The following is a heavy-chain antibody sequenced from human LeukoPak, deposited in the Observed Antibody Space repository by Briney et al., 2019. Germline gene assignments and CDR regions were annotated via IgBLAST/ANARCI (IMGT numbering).Heavy chain of an antibody. Sequence: GGSLRLSCAASGFTFNNYGMHWVRQAPGKGLEWVAFLRYDGSNKYHADSVKGRFTISRDNSKNTLYLQMNSLRAEDTAVYYCAKGLDPNFETWLVPPERLGFDYWGQGTLVTVSS. D-gene: IGHD6-19*01. CDR3: AKGLDPNFETWLVPPERLGFDY. CDR1: GFTFNNYG. V-gene: IGHV3-30*02. J-gene: IGHJ4*02. CDR2: LRYDGSNK.